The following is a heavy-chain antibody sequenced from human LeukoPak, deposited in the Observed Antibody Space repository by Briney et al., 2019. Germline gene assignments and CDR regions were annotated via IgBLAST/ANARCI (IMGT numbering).Heavy chain of an antibody. V-gene: IGHV3-30-3*01. J-gene: IGHJ4*02. CDR2: ISYDGSNK. D-gene: IGHD3-10*01. CDR3: ASGPNSGSYYKVDY. Sequence: GGSLRLSCAASGFTFSSYAMHWVRQAPGKGLEWVAVISYDGSNKYYADSVKGRFTISRDNAKNSLYLQMNSLRAEDTAVYYCASGPNSGSYYKVDYWGQGTLVTVSS. CDR1: GFTFSSYA.